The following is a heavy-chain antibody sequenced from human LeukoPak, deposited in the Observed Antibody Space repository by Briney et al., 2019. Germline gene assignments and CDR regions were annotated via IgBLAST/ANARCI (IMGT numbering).Heavy chain of an antibody. J-gene: IGHJ1*01. CDR1: GGTFSNYDFTFTSYA. Sequence: SVKVSCKASGGTFSNYDFTFTSYAITWVRQAPGQGLEWMGGIIPIYGRADYPQKFQGRVTITADESTRTVTMQLSSLSSEDTAVYYCAGFFYDNSNAAFDIWGQGTLVTVSS. CDR2: IIPIYGRA. CDR3: AGFFYDNSNAAFDI. V-gene: IGHV1-69*13. D-gene: IGHD3-22*01.